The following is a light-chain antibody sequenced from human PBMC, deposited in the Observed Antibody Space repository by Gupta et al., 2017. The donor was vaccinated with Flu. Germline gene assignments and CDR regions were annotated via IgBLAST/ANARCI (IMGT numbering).Light chain of an antibody. Sequence: QSVLPQPPSASGTPGQRVTISCSGSSSNIGSNPVNWYQHLPGTAPKLLIYSNAQRPSGVPDRFSGSKSGTSASLAISGLQSDDEADFYCATWDDSLNGPVFGGGTKLTVL. CDR1: SSNIGSNP. J-gene: IGLJ3*02. CDR3: ATWDDSLNGPV. V-gene: IGLV1-44*01. CDR2: SNA.